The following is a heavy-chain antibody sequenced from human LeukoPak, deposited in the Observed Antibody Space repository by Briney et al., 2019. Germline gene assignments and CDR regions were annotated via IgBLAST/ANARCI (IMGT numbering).Heavy chain of an antibody. Sequence: SETLSLTCTMSGGSIINYYWTWIRQPPGKGLEWIGHIYYSGGTNYNPSLKSRVTISVDTSKKEFSLKLTSVIAADTAVYYCARQTGSGLFILPGGQGTLVTVSS. CDR1: GGSIINYY. V-gene: IGHV4-59*01. J-gene: IGHJ4*02. CDR2: IYYSGGT. D-gene: IGHD3/OR15-3a*01. CDR3: ARQTGSGLFILP.